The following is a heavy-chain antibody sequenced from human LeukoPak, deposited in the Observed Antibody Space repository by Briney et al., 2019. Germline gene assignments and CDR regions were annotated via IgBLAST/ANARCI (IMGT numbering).Heavy chain of an antibody. D-gene: IGHD6-13*01. CDR3: ARDYGSSWYEVGY. CDR1: GFTFSYSA. Sequence: PGRSLRLSCAASGFTFSYSAMHWVRQAPGKGLEWVAVISYDGSQKYYADSVKGRFTISRDNSKNTLYLQMDSLRTEDTAIYYCARDYGSSWYEVGYWGQGTLVTVSS. CDR2: ISYDGSQK. V-gene: IGHV3-30-3*01. J-gene: IGHJ4*02.